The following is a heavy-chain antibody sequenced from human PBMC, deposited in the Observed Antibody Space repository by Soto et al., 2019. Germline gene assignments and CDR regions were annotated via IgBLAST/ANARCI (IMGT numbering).Heavy chain of an antibody. CDR1: GYTFSNHW. V-gene: IGHV5-51*01. J-gene: IGHJ6*02. CDR2: MFPGDSDT. Sequence: GESLKISCEASGYTFSNHWIAWVRQMPGKGLEWMGVMFPGDSDTRYSPSFQGQVTISADKSISTAYLQWSSLKASDTAMYYCARRMGPFDYGMDVWGQGTTVTRLL. D-gene: IGHD2-8*01. CDR3: ARRMGPFDYGMDV.